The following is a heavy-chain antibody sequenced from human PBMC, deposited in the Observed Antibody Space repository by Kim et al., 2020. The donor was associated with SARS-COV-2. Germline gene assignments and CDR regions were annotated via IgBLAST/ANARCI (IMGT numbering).Heavy chain of an antibody. CDR2: VKEDGSEK. V-gene: IGHV3-7*03. CDR3: WNIRVGR. D-gene: IGHD3-3*01. J-gene: IGHJ4*02. Sequence: GGSLRLSCVASGFSFSRYWMNWVRQAPGKGLEWLAKVKEDGSEKYYVDSVKGRFTISRDNAKNSVYLQMNSLRVEDTAVFYFWNIRVGRWGPGTLVTVSS. CDR1: GFSFSRYW.